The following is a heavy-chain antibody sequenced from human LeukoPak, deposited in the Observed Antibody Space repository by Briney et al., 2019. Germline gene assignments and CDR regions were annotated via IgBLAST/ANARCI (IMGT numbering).Heavy chain of an antibody. J-gene: IGHJ4*02. Sequence: SETLSLTCAVYGGSISGYYWSWIRQPPGKGLEWIGEINHSGSTNYNPSLKSRVTISVDTSKNQFSLKLSSVTAADTAVYYCARGDVVVPAAMRKPFDYWGQGTLVTVSS. CDR1: GGSISGYY. CDR3: ARGDVVVPAAMRKPFDY. CDR2: INHSGST. V-gene: IGHV4-34*01. D-gene: IGHD2-2*01.